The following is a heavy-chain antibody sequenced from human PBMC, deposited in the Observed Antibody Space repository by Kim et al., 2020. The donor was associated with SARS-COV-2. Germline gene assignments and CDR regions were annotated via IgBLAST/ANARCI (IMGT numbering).Heavy chain of an antibody. J-gene: IGHJ3*02. CDR2: INPSGGST. CDR1: GYTFTSYY. CDR3: ARDRRINTYYYDSSGSGVDAFDI. D-gene: IGHD3-22*01. V-gene: IGHV1-46*01. Sequence: ASVKVSCKASGYTFTSYYMHWVRQAPGQGLEWMGIINPSGGSTSYAQKFQGRVTMTRDTSTSTVYMELSSLRSEDTAVYYCARDRRINTYYYDSSGSGVDAFDIWGHGTMVTVSS.